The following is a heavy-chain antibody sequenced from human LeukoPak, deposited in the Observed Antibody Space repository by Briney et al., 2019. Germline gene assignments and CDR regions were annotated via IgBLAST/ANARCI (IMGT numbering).Heavy chain of an antibody. J-gene: IGHJ4*02. CDR2: ISSSSSYI. CDR3: ARDYYYDILTGYFDY. CDR1: GFTFSSYS. Sequence: GGSLRLSCAASGFTFSSYSMSWVRQAPGKGLEWVSSISSSSSYIYYADSVEGRFTISRDNAKNSLYLQMNSLRAEDTAVYYCARDYYYDILTGYFDYWGQGTLVTVSS. V-gene: IGHV3-21*01. D-gene: IGHD3-9*01.